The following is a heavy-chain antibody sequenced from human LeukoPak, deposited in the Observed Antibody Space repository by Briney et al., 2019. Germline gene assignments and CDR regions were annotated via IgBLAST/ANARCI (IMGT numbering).Heavy chain of an antibody. D-gene: IGHD3-22*01. Sequence: SETLSLTCTVSGGSISSSSYYWGWIRQPPGKGLEWIGTIYYRGSAYCNPSLRSRVTISVDTSKNQFSVKLTSVTAADTAVYYCARGNNYDSSGYFDYWGQGTLVTVSS. V-gene: IGHV4-39*07. J-gene: IGHJ4*02. CDR1: GGSISSSSYY. CDR2: IYYRGSA. CDR3: ARGNNYDSSGYFDY.